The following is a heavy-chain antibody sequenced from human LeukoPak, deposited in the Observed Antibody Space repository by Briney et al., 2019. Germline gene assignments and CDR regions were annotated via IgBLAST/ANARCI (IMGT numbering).Heavy chain of an antibody. CDR1: GYTFTSYA. D-gene: IGHD3-3*01. CDR2: INAGNGNT. Sequence: ASVKVSCKASGYTFTSYAMHWVHQAPGQRLEWMGWINAGNGNTKYSQEFQGRVTITRDTSASTAYMELSSLRSEDMAVYYCARGTYYDFWSGYGYYDSSGNFDYWGQGTLVTVSS. V-gene: IGHV1-3*03. CDR3: ARGTYYDFWSGYGYYDSSGNFDY. J-gene: IGHJ4*02.